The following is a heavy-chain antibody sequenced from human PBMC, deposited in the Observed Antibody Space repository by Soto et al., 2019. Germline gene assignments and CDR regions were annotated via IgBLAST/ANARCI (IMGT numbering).Heavy chain of an antibody. CDR3: ARDVDQYGHTTYYGMDV. D-gene: IGHD1-1*01. J-gene: IGHJ6*02. Sequence: QVQLVESGGGVVQPGRSLRLSCAASGFTFSDNAMHWVRQAPGKGLEWVASISFDESNEYYADSAKGRFTISRDNSKNTLYLQMNSLRAEDTALYYCARDVDQYGHTTYYGMDVWGQGTTVTVSS. CDR1: GFTFSDNA. V-gene: IGHV3-30-3*01. CDR2: ISFDESNE.